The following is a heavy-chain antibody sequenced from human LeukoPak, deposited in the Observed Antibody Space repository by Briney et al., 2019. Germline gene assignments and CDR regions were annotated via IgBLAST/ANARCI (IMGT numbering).Heavy chain of an antibody. V-gene: IGHV4-61*02. CDR3: ARDLRGYSYGNWFDP. D-gene: IGHD5-18*01. CDR2: IYTSGST. CDR1: GGSISSGSYY. Sequence: SQTLSLTCTVSGGSISSGSYYWSWIRQPAGKGLEWIGRIYTSGSTNYNPSLKSRVTISVDTSKNQFSLKLSSVTAADTAVYYCARDLRGYSYGNWFDPWGQGTLVTVSS. J-gene: IGHJ5*02.